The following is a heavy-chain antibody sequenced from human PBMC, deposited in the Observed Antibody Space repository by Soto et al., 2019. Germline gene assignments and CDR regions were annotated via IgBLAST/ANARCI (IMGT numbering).Heavy chain of an antibody. J-gene: IGHJ5*02. V-gene: IGHV4-39*01. D-gene: IGHD3-16*01. CDR3: ATGGSISTLNWFDP. CDR2: IYYSGST. CDR1: GGSISSSSYY. Sequence: PSETLSLTCTVSGGSISSSSYYWGWIRQPPGKGLEWIGSIYYSGSTYYNPSLKSRVTISVDTSKNQFSLKLSSVTAADTAVYYCATGGSISTLNWFDPWGKGTLVTVSS.